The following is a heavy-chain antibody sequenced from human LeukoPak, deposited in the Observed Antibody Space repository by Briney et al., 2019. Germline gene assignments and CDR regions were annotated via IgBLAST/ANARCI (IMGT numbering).Heavy chain of an antibody. V-gene: IGHV5-51*01. J-gene: IGHJ4*02. CDR2: IYPGDSDT. Sequence: KVSCKASGGTFSSYAISWVRQAPGQGLEWMGIIYPGDSDTRYSPSFQGQVTISADKSITTAYLQWSSLKASDTAVYYCALLNFWGLGWYFDYWGQGTLVTVSS. D-gene: IGHD3/OR15-3a*01. CDR1: GGTFSSYA. CDR3: ALLNFWGLGWYFDY.